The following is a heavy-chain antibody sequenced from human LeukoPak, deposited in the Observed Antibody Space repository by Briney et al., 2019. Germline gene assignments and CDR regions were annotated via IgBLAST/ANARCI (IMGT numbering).Heavy chain of an antibody. V-gene: IGHV3-23*01. J-gene: IGHJ4*02. D-gene: IGHD3-3*01. CDR1: GFTFSDYA. Sequence: QPGGSQRLSCAASGFTFSDYAMSWVRQAPGKGLEWVSGINGNGGTTYYADSVKGRFTISRDNSKNTLYVQMNSLRAEDTGVYYCAKDHYWSIDYWGRGTLVTVSS. CDR3: AKDHYWSIDY. CDR2: INGNGGTT.